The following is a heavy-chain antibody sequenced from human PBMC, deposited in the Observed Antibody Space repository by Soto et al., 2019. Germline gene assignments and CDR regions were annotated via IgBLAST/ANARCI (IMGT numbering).Heavy chain of an antibody. D-gene: IGHD6-13*01. CDR1: GDSINNSHW. CDR3: AREVNSSPARGPNWFDP. Sequence: QVQLQESGPGLVQPSGTLSLTCAVSGDSINNSHWWSWVRQTPGKGLEWIGETYHSGTTNYNPSLTTRVTISIDKSKNQFSLKMNSVTAADTAVYYCAREVNSSPARGPNWFDPWGQGTRVTVSS. V-gene: IGHV4-4*02. CDR2: TYHSGTT. J-gene: IGHJ5*02.